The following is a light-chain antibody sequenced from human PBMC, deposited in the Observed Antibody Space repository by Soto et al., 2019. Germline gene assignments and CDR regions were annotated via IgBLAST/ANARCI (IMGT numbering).Light chain of an antibody. CDR1: QSVSRSY. V-gene: IGKV3-20*01. CDR3: HQYGSSPFIT. CDR2: AAS. Sequence: EISLTQSPGTLSLSPGERATLSCRASQSVSRSYLAWYQQKPGQAPRLLIYAASSRATGIPDRLSGSGSGTDFTLTISRLEPEDFAVYYCHQYGSSPFITFGQGTRLEIK. J-gene: IGKJ5*01.